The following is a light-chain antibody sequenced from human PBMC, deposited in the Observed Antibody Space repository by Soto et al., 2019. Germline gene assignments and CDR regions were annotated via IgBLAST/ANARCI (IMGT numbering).Light chain of an antibody. V-gene: IGKV3-20*01. CDR3: QQYGSSPPWA. CDR1: QSLSSSS. CDR2: GAG. J-gene: IGKJ1*01. Sequence: VVLTDAPCTLSLSPLERATLSYRACQSLSSSSLAWYQQNLGQAPRLLICGAGSRATGIPDRLTGGGSGTDFILTVSRLEPEYFAVYNCQQYGSSPPWAFGQGTKVDIK.